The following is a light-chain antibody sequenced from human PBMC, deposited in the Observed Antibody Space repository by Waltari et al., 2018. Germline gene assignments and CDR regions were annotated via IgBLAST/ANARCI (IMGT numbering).Light chain of an antibody. V-gene: IGKV4-1*01. CDR1: QSVLYSSNNKKY. J-gene: IGKJ2*01. CDR3: QQYYTSPYT. CDR2: WAS. Sequence: DIVMTQPPDSLAVSLGERATIHCQSSQSVLYSSNNKKYLAWYQQKPGQPPKLLIYWASTRESGVPDRFSGSGSGTDFTLSISSLQAEDVAVYYCQQYYTSPYTFGQGTKLEIK.